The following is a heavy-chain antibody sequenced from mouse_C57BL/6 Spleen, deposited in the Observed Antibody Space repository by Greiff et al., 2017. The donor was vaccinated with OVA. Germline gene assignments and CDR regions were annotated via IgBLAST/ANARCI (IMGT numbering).Heavy chain of an antibody. Sequence: VQLQQPGAELVKPGASVKLSCKASGYTFTSYWMHWVKQRPGQGLEWIGMIHPNSGSTNSNEKFKSKATLTVDKSSSTAYLQLSSLTSEDSAVYDSAKYEGYDGDWYACWGQGALVTVSA. CDR2: IHPNSGST. CDR1: GYTFTSYW. V-gene: IGHV1-64*01. J-gene: IGHJ3*01. CDR3: AKYEGYDGDWYAC. D-gene: IGHD2-3*01.